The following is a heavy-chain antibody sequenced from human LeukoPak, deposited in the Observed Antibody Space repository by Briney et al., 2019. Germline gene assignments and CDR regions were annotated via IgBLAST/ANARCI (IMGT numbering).Heavy chain of an antibody. CDR1: GFTFSSYE. V-gene: IGHV3-48*03. CDR3: AREGWLVVSYMDV. J-gene: IGHJ6*03. CDR2: ISSSSSTI. D-gene: IGHD6-19*01. Sequence: GGSLRLSCAASGFTFSSYEMNWVRQAPGKGLQWVSYISSSSSTIYYADSVKGRFTISRDNAKNSLYLQMNSLRAEDTAVYYCAREGWLVVSYMDVWGKGTTVTVSS.